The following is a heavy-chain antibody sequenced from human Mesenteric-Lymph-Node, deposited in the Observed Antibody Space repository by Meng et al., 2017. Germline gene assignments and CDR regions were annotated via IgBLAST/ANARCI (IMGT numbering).Heavy chain of an antibody. D-gene: IGHD6-13*01. CDR1: GFTFSGYS. CDR2: ISYDGSDK. V-gene: IGHV3-30*01. Sequence: GGSLRLSCEASGFTFSGYSMRWVRQAPGKGLEWVSLISYDGSDKYYADSVKGRFTISRDNSKNTLYMQMNSLRPEDTAMYDCTREGSPQDGTSWYSFDSWGQGTLVNGAS. CDR3: TREGSPQDGTSWYSFDS. J-gene: IGHJ4*02.